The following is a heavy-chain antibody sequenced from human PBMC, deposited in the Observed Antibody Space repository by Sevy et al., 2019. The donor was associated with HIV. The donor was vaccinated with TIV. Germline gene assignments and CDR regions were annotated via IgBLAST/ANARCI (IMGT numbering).Heavy chain of an antibody. CDR3: AATATHLDY. J-gene: IGHJ4*02. D-gene: IGHD1-26*01. CDR2: ISNSGVNI. CDR1: GLAFTRYA. Sequence: GGSLRLSCAASGLAFTRYAMSWVRQAPGKGLEWVSTISNSGVNIYYADSVRGRFTISRDSSNNTLYLQMNSLRADDTAVYYCAATATHLDYWGQGTLVTVSS. V-gene: IGHV3-23*01.